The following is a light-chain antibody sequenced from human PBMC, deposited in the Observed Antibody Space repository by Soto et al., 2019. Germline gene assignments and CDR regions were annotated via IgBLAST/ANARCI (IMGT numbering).Light chain of an antibody. CDR3: QQYSSSPVT. V-gene: IGKV3-20*01. CDR2: GVS. CDR1: QSVSSSY. J-gene: IGKJ4*01. Sequence: EIVLTQSPGTLSLSPGESATLSSRASQSVSSSYLAWYQQKPGQAPRLLIYGVSSRATGIPDRFSGSGSGTDFTLTISRLEPEDFAVYYCQQYSSSPVTFGGGTKVDI.